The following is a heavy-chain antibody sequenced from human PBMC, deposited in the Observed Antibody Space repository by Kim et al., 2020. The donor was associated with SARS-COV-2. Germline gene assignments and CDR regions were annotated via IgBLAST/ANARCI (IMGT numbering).Heavy chain of an antibody. J-gene: IGHJ4*02. CDR2: ISGSGGST. V-gene: IGHV3-23*01. D-gene: IGHD3-10*01. CDR3: ASRLLWFGELRDY. Sequence: GGSLRLSCAASGFTFSSYAMSWVRQAPGKGLEWVAAISGSGGSTYYADSVKGRFTISRDNSKNTLYLQMNSLRAEDTAVYYCASRLLWFGELRDYWGQVTLVTVSS. CDR1: GFTFSSYA.